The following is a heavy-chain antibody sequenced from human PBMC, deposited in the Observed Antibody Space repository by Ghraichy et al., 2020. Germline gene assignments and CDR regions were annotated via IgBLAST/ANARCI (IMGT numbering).Heavy chain of an antibody. CDR2: IYSGGST. V-gene: IGHV3-53*01. CDR3: AREAYWGGYSSGWYNWFDP. D-gene: IGHD6-19*01. CDR1: GFTVSSNY. Sequence: GESLNISCAASGFTVSSNYMSWVRQAPGKGLEWVSVIYSGGSTYYADSVKGRFTISRDNSKNTLYLQMNSLRAEDTAVYYCAREAYWGGYSSGWYNWFDPWGQGTLVTVSS. J-gene: IGHJ5*02.